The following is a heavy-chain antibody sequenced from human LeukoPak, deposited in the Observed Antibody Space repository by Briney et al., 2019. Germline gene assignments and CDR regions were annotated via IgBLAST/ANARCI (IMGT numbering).Heavy chain of an antibody. J-gene: IGHJ4*02. CDR1: GGTFSSYA. Sequence: ASVKVSCKASGGTFSSYAISWVRQATGQGLEWMGWMNPNSGNTGYAQKFQGRVTMTRNTSISTAYMELSSLRSEDTAVYYCARAGGYCGRISCPYYFDYWGQGSLVAVSS. CDR3: ARAGGYCGRISCPYYFDY. CDR2: MNPNSGNT. D-gene: IGHD2-15*01. V-gene: IGHV1-8*02.